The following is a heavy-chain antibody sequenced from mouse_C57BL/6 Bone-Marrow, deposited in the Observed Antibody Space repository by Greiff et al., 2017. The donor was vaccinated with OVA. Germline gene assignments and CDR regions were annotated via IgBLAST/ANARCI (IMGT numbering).Heavy chain of an antibody. J-gene: IGHJ1*03. D-gene: IGHD3-2*01. CDR2: ISNLAYSI. CDR3: ARHQRLTGYFDV. Sequence: EVQLVESGGGLVQPGGSLKLSCAASGFTFSDYGMAWVRQAPRKGPEWVAFISNLAYSIYYADTVTGRFTISRENAKNTLYLEMSSLRSEDTAMYYCARHQRLTGYFDVWGTGTTVTVSS. CDR1: GFTFSDYG. V-gene: IGHV5-15*01.